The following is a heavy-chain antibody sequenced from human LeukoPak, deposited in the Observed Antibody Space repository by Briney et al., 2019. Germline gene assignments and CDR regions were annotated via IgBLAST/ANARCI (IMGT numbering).Heavy chain of an antibody. CDR3: AREKLLYYGSGSYYNPFDY. CDR2: INPSGGST. D-gene: IGHD3-10*01. Sequence: ASVKVSCKASGYTFTSYYMHWVRQAPGQGLEWMGIINPSGGSTSYAQKLQGRVTMTTDTSTSTAYMELRSLRSDDTAVYYCAREKLLYYGSGSYYNPFDYWGQGTLVTVSS. CDR1: GYTFTSYY. V-gene: IGHV1-46*01. J-gene: IGHJ4*02.